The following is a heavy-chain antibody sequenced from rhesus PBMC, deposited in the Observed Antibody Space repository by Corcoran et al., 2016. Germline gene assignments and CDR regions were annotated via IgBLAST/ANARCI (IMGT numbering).Heavy chain of an antibody. CDR2: ITYSGST. J-gene: IGHJ4*01. V-gene: IGHV4-122*02. CDR3: ARVGGIVTTGFDY. D-gene: IGHD4-17*01. Sequence: QVQLQESGPGLVKPSETLSLTCAVSGGSISSGYYYWRWIRQPPGKGLEWIGYITYSGSTTYNPSLQSRVTISRDTSKNQFSLKLNSVTAADTAVYFCARVGGIVTTGFDYWGQGVLVTVSS. CDR1: GGSISSGYYY.